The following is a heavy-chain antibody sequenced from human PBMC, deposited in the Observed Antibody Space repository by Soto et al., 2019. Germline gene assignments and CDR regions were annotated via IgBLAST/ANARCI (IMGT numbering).Heavy chain of an antibody. CDR3: ARTFGGVIEPQPTQFDY. CDR1: GGSFSGYY. J-gene: IGHJ4*02. V-gene: IGHV4-34*01. D-gene: IGHD3-16*02. CDR2: INHSGST. Sequence: SETLSLTCAVYGGSFSGYYWSWIRQPPGKGLEWIGEINHSGSTNYNPSLKSRVTISVDTSKNQFSLKLSSVTAADTAVYYCARTFGGVIEPQPTQFDYWGQGTLVTVSS.